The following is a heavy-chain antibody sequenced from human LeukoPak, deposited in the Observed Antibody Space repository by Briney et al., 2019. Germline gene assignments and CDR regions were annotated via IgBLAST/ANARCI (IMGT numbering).Heavy chain of an antibody. CDR2: VSYGGDNK. J-gene: IGHJ4*02. D-gene: IGHD3-9*01. Sequence: PGGSLRLSCAASGFNFQIYAMHWVCQAPAQGQGRVAIVSYGGDNKYYADSVKGRFTISRDNSQSMLYLQMNGLRPEDTAVYYCSRDGPRDYDILTALDYWGQGTVVSVSS. CDR3: SRDGPRDYDILTALDY. V-gene: IGHV3-30*04. CDR1: GFNFQIYA.